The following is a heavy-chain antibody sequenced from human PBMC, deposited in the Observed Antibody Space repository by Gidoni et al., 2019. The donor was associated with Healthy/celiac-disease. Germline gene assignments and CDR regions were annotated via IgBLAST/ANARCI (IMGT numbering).Heavy chain of an antibody. CDR3: ARDWYNWNYVAYYYMDV. CDR2: IKQDGSEK. J-gene: IGHJ6*03. D-gene: IGHD1-7*01. Sequence: EVQLVESGGGLVQPGGSLGLSCAASGFTFSSYWMSWVRQAPGKGLEWVANIKQDGSEKYYVDSVKGRFTISRDNAKNSLYLQMNSLRAEDTAVYYCARDWYNWNYVAYYYMDVWGKGTTVTVSS. CDR1: GFTFSSYW. V-gene: IGHV3-7*01.